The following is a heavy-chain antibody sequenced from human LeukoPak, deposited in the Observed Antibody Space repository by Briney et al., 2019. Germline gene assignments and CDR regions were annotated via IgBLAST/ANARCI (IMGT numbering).Heavy chain of an antibody. CDR3: AKSGSSYIFDY. V-gene: IGHV4-34*12. J-gene: IGHJ4*02. CDR2: RIPSGRT. Sequence: IRERIPSGRTNYNTSLKSRSTKSVDTSKNQFSLNLSSVTAADTAVYYCAKSGSSYIFDYRGQGTLVTVPS. D-gene: IGHD1-26*01.